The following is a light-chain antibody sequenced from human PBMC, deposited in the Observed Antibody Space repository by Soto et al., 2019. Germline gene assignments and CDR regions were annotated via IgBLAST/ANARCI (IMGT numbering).Light chain of an antibody. CDR2: AAS. CDR3: QQSYNTPPT. CDR1: QSISTY. Sequence: DIQMTQSPPSLSASVGDRVTITCRASQSISTYLNWYQQKPGKAPKLLIYAASSLQGGVPSRFSGSGSGTDFTLNISSLQPEDFATYYCQQSYNTPPTFGQGTKVDIK. V-gene: IGKV1-39*01. J-gene: IGKJ1*01.